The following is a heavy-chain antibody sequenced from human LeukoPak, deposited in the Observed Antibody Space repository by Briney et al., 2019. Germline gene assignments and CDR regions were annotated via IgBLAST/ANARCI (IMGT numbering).Heavy chain of an antibody. J-gene: IGHJ4*02. CDR2: ISSSSSTI. D-gene: IGHD4-17*01. CDR1: GFTFSSYS. Sequence: GGSLTLSCAASGFTFSSYSMSWVRQAPGKGLEWVSYISSSSSTIYYADSVKGRFTISRDNAKNSLYLQMNSLRAEDTAVYYCAIDYGDYNFDYWGQGTLVTVSS. V-gene: IGHV3-48*01. CDR3: AIDYGDYNFDY.